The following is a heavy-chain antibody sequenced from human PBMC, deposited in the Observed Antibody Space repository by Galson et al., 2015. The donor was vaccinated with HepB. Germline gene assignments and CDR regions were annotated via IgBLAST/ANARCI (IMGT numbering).Heavy chain of an antibody. V-gene: IGHV3-30*04. J-gene: IGHJ5*02. D-gene: IGHD4-17*01. CDR1: AFTFSSFT. CDR3: ARKATVTEHDQWFDP. Sequence: SLRLSCAASAFTFSSFTMHWVRQAPGQGLEWVAAVSPDGRNTYYADSVKGRFTISRDNSENTLYLQMNSLRPEDTAVYHCARKATVTEHDQWFDPWAQGTRVPVSS. CDR2: VSPDGRNT.